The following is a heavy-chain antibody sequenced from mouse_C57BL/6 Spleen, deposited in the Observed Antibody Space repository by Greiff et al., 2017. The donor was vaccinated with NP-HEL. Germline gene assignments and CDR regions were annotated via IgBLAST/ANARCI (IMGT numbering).Heavy chain of an antibody. Sequence: QVQLQQPGAELVKPGASVKLSCKASGYTFTSYWMQWVKQRPGQGLEWIGEIDPSDRYTNYNQKFKGKATLTVDTSSSTAYMQRCSLTSAYSAAYYCAIGGDYDGGFAYWGQGTLVTVSA. CDR1: GYTFTSYW. J-gene: IGHJ3*01. D-gene: IGHD2-4*01. CDR2: IDPSDRYT. V-gene: IGHV1-50*01. CDR3: AIGGDYDGGFAY.